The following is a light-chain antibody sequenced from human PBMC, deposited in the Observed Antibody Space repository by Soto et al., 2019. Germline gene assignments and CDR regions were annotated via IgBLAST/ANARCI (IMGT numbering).Light chain of an antibody. V-gene: IGLV1-40*01. CDR2: GNS. J-gene: IGLJ2*01. CDR3: QSYDSSLSGHVV. CDR1: SSNIGAGYD. Sequence: QSVLTQPPSVSGAPGQRVTISCTGSSSNIGAGYDVHWYQQLPGTAPKLLIYGNSNRPSGVPDRFSGSKSGTSASLAITGVQAEDEADYYCQSYDSSLSGHVVFGGETKLTVL.